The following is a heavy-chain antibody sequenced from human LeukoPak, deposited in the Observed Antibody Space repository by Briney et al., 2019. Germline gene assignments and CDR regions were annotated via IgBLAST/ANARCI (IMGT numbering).Heavy chain of an antibody. CDR1: GGSISSYY. J-gene: IGHJ4*02. D-gene: IGHD2-2*02. CDR3: ARGQRYCSSTSCYIFDY. Sequence: PSETLSLTCTVSGGSISSYYWSWIRQPPGKGLEWIGYIYYSGSTNYNPSLKSRVTISVDTSKNQFSLKLSSVTAADTAVYYCARGQRYCSSTSCYIFDYWGQGTLVTVSS. V-gene: IGHV4-59*01. CDR2: IYYSGST.